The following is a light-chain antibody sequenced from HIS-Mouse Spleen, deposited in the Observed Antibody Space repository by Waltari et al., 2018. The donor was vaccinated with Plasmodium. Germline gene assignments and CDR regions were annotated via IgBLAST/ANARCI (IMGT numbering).Light chain of an antibody. CDR2: EDS. V-gene: IGLV3-10*01. CDR1: ALPKKY. Sequence: SYELTQPPSVSVSPGQTARNTCSGDALPKKYAYWYQQKSGQAPVLVIYEDSKRPSGIPERFSGSSSGTMATLTISGAQVEDEADYCCYSTDSSGNHRVFGGGTKLTVL. CDR3: YSTDSSGNHRV. J-gene: IGLJ3*02.